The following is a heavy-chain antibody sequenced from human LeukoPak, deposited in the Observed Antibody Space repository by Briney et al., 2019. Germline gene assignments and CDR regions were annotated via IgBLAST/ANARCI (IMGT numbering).Heavy chain of an antibody. J-gene: IGHJ5*02. V-gene: IGHV4-34*01. CDR1: GGTFSGYY. Sequence: SETLSLTCAVYGGTFSGYYWTWIRQPPGKGLEWIGEMNQSGSTNYNPSLKSRVTISVDPSKNQFSLKLTSVTAADTAVYYCARGLATNNWFDPWGQGTLVTVSS. D-gene: IGHD1-14*01. CDR3: ARGLATNNWFDP. CDR2: MNQSGST.